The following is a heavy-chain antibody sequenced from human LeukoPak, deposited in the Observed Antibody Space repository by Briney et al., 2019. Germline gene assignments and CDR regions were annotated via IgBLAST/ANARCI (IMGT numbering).Heavy chain of an antibody. J-gene: IGHJ4*02. CDR1: GFTFSSYA. V-gene: IGHV3-23*01. D-gene: IGHD3-10*01. Sequence: GGSLRLSCAASGFTFSSYAMSWVRQAPGKGLEWVSAISGSGGSTYYADSVKGRFTISRDNSKNTLYLQMNSLRAGDTAVYYCAKDLYYGSGSYYNHNYFDYWGQGTLVTVSS. CDR2: ISGSGGST. CDR3: AKDLYYGSGSYYNHNYFDY.